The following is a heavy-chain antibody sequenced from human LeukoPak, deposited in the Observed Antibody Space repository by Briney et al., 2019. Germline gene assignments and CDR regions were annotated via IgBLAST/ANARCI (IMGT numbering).Heavy chain of an antibody. Sequence: GGSLRLSCAASGFTFSDYALSWVRQAPGKGLEWVSAVSGNDATTFYADSVKGRFTISRDNSKNTVYLQMNSLRAEDTAVYYCARELSTAAAGHWGQGTLVTVSS. CDR2: VSGNDATT. D-gene: IGHD6-13*01. CDR3: ARELSTAAAGH. J-gene: IGHJ4*02. V-gene: IGHV3-23*01. CDR1: GFTFSDYA.